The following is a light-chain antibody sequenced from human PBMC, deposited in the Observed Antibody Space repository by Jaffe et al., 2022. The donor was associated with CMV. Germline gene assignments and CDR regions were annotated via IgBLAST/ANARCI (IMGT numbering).Light chain of an antibody. CDR3: ATWDGSLSVWM. J-gene: IGLJ3*02. CDR2: EDN. Sequence: QSVLTQPPSVSAAPGQKVTISCSGISSNIGSYYVSWYQHLPGTAPKLLIYEDNKRPSGIPDRFSGSRSGTSATLGIIGLQTGDEADYYCATWDGSLSVWMFGGGTKLTVL. CDR1: SSNIGSYY. V-gene: IGLV1-51*02.